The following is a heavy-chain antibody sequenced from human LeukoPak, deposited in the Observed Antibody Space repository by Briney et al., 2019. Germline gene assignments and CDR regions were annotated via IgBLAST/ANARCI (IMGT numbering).Heavy chain of an antibody. J-gene: IGHJ4*02. CDR2: IIPIFGTA. Sequence: ASVKVSCKASGYTFTNYAISWVRQAPGQGLEWMGGIIPIFGTANYAQKFQGRVTITADESTSTAYMELSSLRSEDTAVYYCARGRPYFDYWGQGTLVTVSS. V-gene: IGHV1-69*13. CDR3: ARGRPYFDY. CDR1: GYTFTNYA.